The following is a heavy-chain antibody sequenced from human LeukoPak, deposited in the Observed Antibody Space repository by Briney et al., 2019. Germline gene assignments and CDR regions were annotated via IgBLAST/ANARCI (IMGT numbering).Heavy chain of an antibody. CDR3: ARAPRRIVATIGPFDY. Sequence: PSETLSLTCAVSGGSISSRGYYWSWIRQPPGKGLEWIGSIYYSGGNYYNPSLKSRVTISVDTSKNQFSLKLSSVTAADTAVYYCARAPRRIVATIGPFDYWGQGTLVTVSS. J-gene: IGHJ4*02. CDR2: IYYSGGN. V-gene: IGHV4-39*07. CDR1: GGSISSRGYY. D-gene: IGHD5-12*01.